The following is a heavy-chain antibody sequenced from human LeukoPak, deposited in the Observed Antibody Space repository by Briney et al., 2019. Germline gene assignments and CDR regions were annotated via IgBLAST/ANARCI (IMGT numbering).Heavy chain of an antibody. CDR2: INAGNGNT. J-gene: IGHJ3*02. D-gene: IGHD2-8*01. Sequence: ASVKVSCKASGYTFTTYAMHWVRQAPGQRLEWMGWINAGNGNTKYSQKFQGRVTITRDTSASTAYMELSSLRSEDTAVYYCARVNPLMAPGVFDIWGQGTMVAVSS. CDR1: GYTFTTYA. CDR3: ARVNPLMAPGVFDI. V-gene: IGHV1-3*01.